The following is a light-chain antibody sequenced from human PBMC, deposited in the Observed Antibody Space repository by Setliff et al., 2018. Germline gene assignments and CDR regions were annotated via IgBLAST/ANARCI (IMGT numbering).Light chain of an antibody. V-gene: IGLV3-21*04. CDR3: QVWDSTNDHPV. CDR2: YDA. J-gene: IGLJ1*01. Sequence: SYALTQPPSVSVAPGKTARITCGGNNIGTKSVHWYQQKPGQAPIVVIYYDADRPSGIPERFSGSNSGNTATLTISRVEAGDEADYYCQVWDSTNDHPVFGTGTKVTVL. CDR1: NIGTKS.